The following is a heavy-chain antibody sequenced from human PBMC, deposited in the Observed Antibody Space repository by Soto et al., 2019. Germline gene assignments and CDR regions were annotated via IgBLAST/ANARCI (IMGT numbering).Heavy chain of an antibody. J-gene: IGHJ5*02. CDR3: AVTATHNSFDP. CDR2: INHSGIA. D-gene: IGHD2-21*02. Sequence: QVQLQQWGAGLLKPSETLSLTCAVSGGSFGAYFWNWIRQSPRKGLEWIVEINHSGIANYNPSLKRRFVASVDSSKNQLFLNLRSVTAADTAVYYCAVTATHNSFDPWGQGTLVTVSS. CDR1: GGSFGAYF. V-gene: IGHV4-34*01.